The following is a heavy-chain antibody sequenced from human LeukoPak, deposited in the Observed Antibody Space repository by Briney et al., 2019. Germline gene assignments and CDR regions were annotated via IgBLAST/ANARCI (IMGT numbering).Heavy chain of an antibody. CDR3: ARVSCSSTSCYYNWFDP. CDR2: IYTSGST. CDR1: GGPISSYN. D-gene: IGHD2-2*01. Sequence: SETLSLTCTVSGGPISSYNWSWIRQPAGKGLEWIGRIYTSGSTNYNPSLKSRVTMSVDTSKNQFSLKLSSVTAADTAVYYCARVSCSSTSCYYNWFDPWGQGTLVTVSS. J-gene: IGHJ5*02. V-gene: IGHV4-4*07.